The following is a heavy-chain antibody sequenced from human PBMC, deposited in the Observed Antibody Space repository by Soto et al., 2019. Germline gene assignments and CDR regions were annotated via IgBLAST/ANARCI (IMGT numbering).Heavy chain of an antibody. CDR1: GYTFTGYY. D-gene: IGHD3-22*01. Sequence: QVQLVQSGAEVKKPGASVKVSCKASGYTFTGYYMHWVRQSPGQGLEWMGWINPNSGGTNYAQTFQGWVSMTRDTSISTAYMELSRLRSDDTAVYYCARDNGSSGYYTLWGQGTLVTVSA. J-gene: IGHJ4*02. CDR3: ARDNGSSGYYTL. CDR2: INPNSGGT. V-gene: IGHV1-2*04.